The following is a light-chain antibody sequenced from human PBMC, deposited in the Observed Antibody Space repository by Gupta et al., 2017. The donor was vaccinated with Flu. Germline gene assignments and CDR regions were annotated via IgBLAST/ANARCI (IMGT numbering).Light chain of an antibody. CDR2: EDR. V-gene: IGLV3-10*01. Sequence: SYELTQPPSVSVSPGQTARITCSGDALPKKYAYWYQQKSGQAPVLIIYEDRKRPSGTPERFSGSSSGTMATLTISGAQVEDEADYYCYSTDTSGNHRVFGGGTNLTVL. CDR3: YSTDTSGNHRV. J-gene: IGLJ3*02. CDR1: ALPKKY.